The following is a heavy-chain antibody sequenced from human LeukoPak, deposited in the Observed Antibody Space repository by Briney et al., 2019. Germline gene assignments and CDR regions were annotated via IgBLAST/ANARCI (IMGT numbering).Heavy chain of an antibody. Sequence: GGSLRLSCAASGITFSSYSMNWGRQAPGKGLEWVSSISSSSSYIYYADSVKGRFTIPRANAKDSLYCQMTSLRAQDTAVYYCARTSLLCIVTADTVDYWGQGTLVTVSS. CDR2: ISSSSSYI. V-gene: IGHV3-21*01. CDR3: ARTSLLCIVTADTVDY. CDR1: GITFSSYS. J-gene: IGHJ4*02. D-gene: IGHD1-26*01.